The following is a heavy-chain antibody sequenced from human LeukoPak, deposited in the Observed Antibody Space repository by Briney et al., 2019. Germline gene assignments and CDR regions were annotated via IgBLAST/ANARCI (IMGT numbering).Heavy chain of an antibody. Sequence: ASVKVSCKASGYIFTGYYMHWVRQAPGQGLEWMGWMNPNSGNTGYAQKFQGRVTITRNTSISTAYMELSSLRSEDTAVCYCARYGASWGQGTLVTVSS. CDR1: GYIFTGYY. V-gene: IGHV1-8*03. CDR2: MNPNSGNT. CDR3: ARYGAS. J-gene: IGHJ4*02. D-gene: IGHD4/OR15-4a*01.